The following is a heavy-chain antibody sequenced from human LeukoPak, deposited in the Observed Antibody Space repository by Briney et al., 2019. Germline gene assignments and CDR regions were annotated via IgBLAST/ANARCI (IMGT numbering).Heavy chain of an antibody. CDR2: IIPIFGTA. J-gene: IGHJ6*03. CDR3: ARSLTTVVTLPLYYYYYMDV. Sequence: SVKVSCKASGGTFSSYAISWVRQAPGQGLEWMGGIIPIFGTANYAQKFQGRVTITTDESTSTAYMELSSLRSEGTAVYYCARSLTTVVTLPLYYYYYMDVWGKGTTVTVSS. CDR1: GGTFSSYA. D-gene: IGHD4-23*01. V-gene: IGHV1-69*05.